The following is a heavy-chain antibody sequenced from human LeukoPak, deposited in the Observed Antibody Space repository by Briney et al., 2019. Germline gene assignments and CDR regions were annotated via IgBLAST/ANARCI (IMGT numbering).Heavy chain of an antibody. J-gene: IGHJ3*02. CDR3: ATAGGSGWYRDDAFDI. D-gene: IGHD6-19*01. Sequence: GASVKVSCKVSGYTLTELSMHWVRQAPGKGLEWMGGFDPEDGETIHAQKFQGRVTMTEDTSTDTAYMELSSLRSEDTAVYYCATAGGSGWYRDDAFDIWGQGTMVTVSS. V-gene: IGHV1-24*01. CDR2: FDPEDGET. CDR1: GYTLTELS.